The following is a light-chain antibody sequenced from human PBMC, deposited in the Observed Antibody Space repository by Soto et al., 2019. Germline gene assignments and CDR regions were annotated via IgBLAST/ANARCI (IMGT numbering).Light chain of an antibody. CDR1: QDISNY. J-gene: IGKJ2*01. Sequence: GDRVTITCQASQDISNYLNWYQQKPGKAPKLLIYDASNLETGVPSRFSGSGSGTDFTFTISSLQPEDIATYYCQQYDNLPPDTFGQGTKLEIK. V-gene: IGKV1-33*01. CDR2: DAS. CDR3: QQYDNLPPDT.